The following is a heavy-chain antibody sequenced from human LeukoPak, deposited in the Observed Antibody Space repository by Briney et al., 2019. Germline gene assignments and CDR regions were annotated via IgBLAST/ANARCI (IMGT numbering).Heavy chain of an antibody. V-gene: IGHV3-30*18. CDR3: AKDQGGGSGTYSIFDP. J-gene: IGHJ5*02. CDR2: ISYDGSNK. D-gene: IGHD3-10*01. CDR1: GFTFSTYG. Sequence: GGSLRLSCAASGFTFSTYGIHWVRQAPGKGLEWLAIISYDGSNKYYADSVKGRFTISRDNSKSTLYLQMNSLRPEDTAVYFCAKDQGGGSGTYSIFDPWGQGTLLTVSS.